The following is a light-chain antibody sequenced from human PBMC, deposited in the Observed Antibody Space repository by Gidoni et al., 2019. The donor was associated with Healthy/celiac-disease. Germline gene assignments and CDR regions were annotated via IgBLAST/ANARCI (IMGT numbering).Light chain of an antibody. Sequence: EIVLTQSPATLSLSPGERATLSCRASQSVSSYLAWYQQKPGQAPRLLIYDASNRAPGIPARFSGSGSGTDFTLTISSLEPEDFAVYYCQQRSNWPLTFXXXTKVEIK. CDR1: QSVSSY. V-gene: IGKV3-11*01. CDR2: DAS. CDR3: QQRSNWPLT. J-gene: IGKJ1*01.